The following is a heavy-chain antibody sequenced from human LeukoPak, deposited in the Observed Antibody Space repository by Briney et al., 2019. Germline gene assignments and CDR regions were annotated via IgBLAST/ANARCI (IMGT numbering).Heavy chain of an antibody. V-gene: IGHV1-18*01. CDR3: ARDSSGWIPRNWSDP. D-gene: IGHD6-19*01. CDR1: GYTFTSYG. CDR2: ISAYNGNT. J-gene: IGHJ5*02. Sequence: ASVKVSCKASGYTFTSYGISWVRQAPGQGLEWMGWISAYNGNTNYAQKLQGRVTMTTDTSTSTAYMELRSLRSDDTAVYYCARDSSGWIPRNWSDPWGQGTLVTVSS.